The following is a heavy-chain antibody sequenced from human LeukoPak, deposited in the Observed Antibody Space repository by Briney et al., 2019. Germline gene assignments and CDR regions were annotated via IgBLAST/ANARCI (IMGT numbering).Heavy chain of an antibody. D-gene: IGHD4-17*01. CDR2: IYYSGST. Sequence: SETLSLTCTVSGRSISSGGYYWSWIRQHPGKGLEWIGYIYYSGSTYYNPSLKSRVTISVDTSKNQFSLKLSSVTAADTAVYYCARAPGDYSNWFDPWGQGTLVTVSS. CDR1: GRSISSGGYY. V-gene: IGHV4-31*03. CDR3: ARAPGDYSNWFDP. J-gene: IGHJ5*02.